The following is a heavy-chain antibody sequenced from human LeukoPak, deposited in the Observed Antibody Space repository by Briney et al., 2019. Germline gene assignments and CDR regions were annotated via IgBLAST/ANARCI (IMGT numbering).Heavy chain of an antibody. V-gene: IGHV1-69*04. CDR3: AREGGSGSLDY. J-gene: IGHJ4*02. CDR1: GGTFSSYA. CDR2: IIPILGIA. Sequence: GASVKVSCKASGGTFSSYAISWVRQAPGQGLEWMGRIIPILGIANYAQKFQGRVTITADKSTSTAYMELSSLRSEDTAVYYCAREGGSGSLDYWGQGTLVTVSS. D-gene: IGHD3-10*01.